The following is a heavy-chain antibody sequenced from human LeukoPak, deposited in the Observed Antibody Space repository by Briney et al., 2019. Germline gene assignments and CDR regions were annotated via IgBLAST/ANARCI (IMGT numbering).Heavy chain of an antibody. Sequence: SETLSLTCTVSRGTISSYYWTWIRQPPGKGLEWIGYIYDNGTTNYNPSLKSRVTVSVDTSKNQFSLKLSSVTAADTAVYYCARGVYYDFWSGRNWFDPWGQGTLVTVSS. CDR1: RGTISSYY. V-gene: IGHV4-59*08. CDR2: IYDNGTT. D-gene: IGHD3-3*01. J-gene: IGHJ5*02. CDR3: ARGVYYDFWSGRNWFDP.